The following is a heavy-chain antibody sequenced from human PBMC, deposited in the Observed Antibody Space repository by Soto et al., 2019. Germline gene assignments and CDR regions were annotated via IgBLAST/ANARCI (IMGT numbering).Heavy chain of an antibody. V-gene: IGHV1-18*01. Sequence: QVQLVQSGAEVKKPGASVKVSCKASGYTFTSYGISWVRQAPGQGLEWMGWISAYNGNTNYAQKLQGRVTMTTNTSTRTAYMEQKSLSSDDTAVYYCARPARIAVARRGFDPWGQGTLVTVSS. CDR1: GYTFTSYG. J-gene: IGHJ5*02. D-gene: IGHD6-19*01. CDR2: ISAYNGNT. CDR3: ARPARIAVARRGFDP.